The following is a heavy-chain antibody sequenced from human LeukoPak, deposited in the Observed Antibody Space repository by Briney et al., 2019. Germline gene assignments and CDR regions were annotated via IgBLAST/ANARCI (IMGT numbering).Heavy chain of an antibody. J-gene: IGHJ4*02. CDR3: AKASIAAAGMFFDY. V-gene: IGHV3-30*04. D-gene: IGHD6-13*01. CDR2: ISYDGSNK. CDR1: GFTFSSYA. Sequence: GGSLRLSCAASGFTFSSYAMHWVRQAPGKGLEWVAVISYDGSNKYYADSVKGRFTISRDNSKNTLYLQMNSLRAEDTAVYYCAKASIAAAGMFFDYWGQGTLVTVSS.